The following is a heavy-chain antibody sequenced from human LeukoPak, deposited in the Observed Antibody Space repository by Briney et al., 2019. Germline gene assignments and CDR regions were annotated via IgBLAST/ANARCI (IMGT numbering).Heavy chain of an antibody. Sequence: GGSLRLSCAASGFTFSSYAMSWVRQAPGKGLEWVSAISGSGGSTYYADSVKGRFTIARDNSKNTLYLQMNSLRAEDTAVYYCAKVRAERLKWPYYMDVWGKGTTVTVSS. D-gene: IGHD3-3*01. J-gene: IGHJ6*03. V-gene: IGHV3-23*01. CDR1: GFTFSSYA. CDR3: AKVRAERLKWPYYMDV. CDR2: ISGSGGST.